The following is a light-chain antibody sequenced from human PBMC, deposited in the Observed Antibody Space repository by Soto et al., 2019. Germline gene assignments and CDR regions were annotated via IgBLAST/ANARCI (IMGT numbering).Light chain of an antibody. Sequence: QSALTQPPSASGSPGQSVTISCTGTTSDVGRYNYVSWYQQHPGKAPKLMIYEVSKWSSGVPDRFSGSKSGNTASLTVSGLQAEDEADYYCSSYAGSNKLIFGGGTKVTVL. V-gene: IGLV2-8*01. CDR1: TSDVGRYNY. CDR3: SSYAGSNKLI. CDR2: EVS. J-gene: IGLJ2*01.